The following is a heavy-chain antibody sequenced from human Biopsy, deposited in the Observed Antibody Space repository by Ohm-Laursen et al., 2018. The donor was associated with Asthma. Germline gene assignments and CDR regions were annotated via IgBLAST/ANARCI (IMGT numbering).Heavy chain of an antibody. V-gene: IGHV1-69*06. CDR3: AREVSTADYGYYYFAMDV. CDR1: GGMFGNYA. Sequence: SVKVSCNASGGMFGNYAISWVRQAPGLRLEWMGGISPIFGSSNYAQRFQGRVTITADIFTRTVYMELSSLRSEDSAVYYCAREVSTADYGYYYFAMDVWGQGTTVTVSS. CDR2: ISPIFGSS. D-gene: IGHD4-17*01. J-gene: IGHJ6*02.